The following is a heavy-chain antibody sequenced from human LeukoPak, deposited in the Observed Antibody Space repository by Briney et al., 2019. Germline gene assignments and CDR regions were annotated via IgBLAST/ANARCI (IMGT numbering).Heavy chain of an antibody. Sequence: SETLSLTCTVSGGSISSYYWSWIRQPPGKGLEWIGYVYYLGNTNYNPSLKSRVTISVDTSKNQFSLKRRSVTAADTAVYYCARESCSSARCQIDYWGQGTLVTVSS. CDR1: GGSISSYY. CDR3: ARESCSSARCQIDY. D-gene: IGHD2-2*01. V-gene: IGHV4-59*12. CDR2: VYYLGNT. J-gene: IGHJ4*02.